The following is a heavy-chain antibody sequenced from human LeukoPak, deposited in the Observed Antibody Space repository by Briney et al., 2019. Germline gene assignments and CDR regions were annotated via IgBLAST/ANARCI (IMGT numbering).Heavy chain of an antibody. Sequence: SETLSLTCTVSGGSISSYYWSWIRQPAGKGLEWIGRIYTSGSTNYNPSLKSRVTMSVDTSKTQFSLKLSSVTAADTAVYYCARDISTITGTTRWFDPWGQGTLVAVSS. V-gene: IGHV4-4*07. CDR1: GGSISSYY. CDR2: IYTSGST. J-gene: IGHJ5*02. CDR3: ARDISTITGTTRWFDP. D-gene: IGHD1-20*01.